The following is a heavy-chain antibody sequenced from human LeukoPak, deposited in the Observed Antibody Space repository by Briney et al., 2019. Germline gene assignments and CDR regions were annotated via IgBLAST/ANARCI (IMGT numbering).Heavy chain of an antibody. V-gene: IGHV4-39*02. J-gene: IGHJ4*02. CDR3: AREAGYYDILTGWY. D-gene: IGHD3-9*01. Sequence: SETLSLTCTVSGASISSSSYYWGWIRQPPGKGLEWIGSIYYSGSTDYNPSLKSRVSISIDTSKNQFSLKLSSVTAADTAVYYCAREAGYYDILTGWYWGQGTLVTVSS. CDR2: IYYSGST. CDR1: GASISSSSYY.